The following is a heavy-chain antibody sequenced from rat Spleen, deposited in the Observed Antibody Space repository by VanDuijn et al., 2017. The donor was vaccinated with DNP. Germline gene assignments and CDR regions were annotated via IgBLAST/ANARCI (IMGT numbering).Heavy chain of an antibody. D-gene: IGHD1-4*01. Sequence: EVRLVESGGGLVQPGRSLKLSCAASGFTFSNYDMAWVRQAPTKGLEWVATISPNGLHTYYGDSVKGRFTVTRDNAKSSLYLQMNSLKSEDTATYYCARRDYPVPAYWGQGTLVTVSS. J-gene: IGHJ3*01. V-gene: IGHV5-25*01. CDR2: ISPNGLHT. CDR3: ARRDYPVPAY. CDR1: GFTFSNYD.